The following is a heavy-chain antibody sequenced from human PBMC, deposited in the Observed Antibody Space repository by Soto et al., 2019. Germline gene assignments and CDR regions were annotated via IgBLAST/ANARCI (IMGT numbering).Heavy chain of an antibody. J-gene: IGHJ6*02. CDR2: IYYSGST. V-gene: IGHV4-30-4*01. D-gene: IGHD3-3*01. Sequence: SETLSLTCTVSGGSISSGDYYWSWIRQPPGKGLEWIGYIYYSGSTYYNPSLKRRVTISVDPSKNQFSLKLSSVTAADTAVYYCARDSAITIFGVALASYGMDVWGQGTTGTVS. CDR1: GGSISSGDYY. CDR3: ARDSAITIFGVALASYGMDV.